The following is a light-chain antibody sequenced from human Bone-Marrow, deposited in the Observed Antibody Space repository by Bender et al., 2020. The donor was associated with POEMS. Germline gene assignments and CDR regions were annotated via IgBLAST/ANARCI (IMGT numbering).Light chain of an antibody. V-gene: IGLV3-21*02. CDR1: NIGTKS. Sequence: SYALTQPPSVSVAPGQTARITCGGDNIGTKSVHWYQQKPGQAPVLVVYEDNKRPSGIPERFSGSNSGDIATLTISGTQALDEADYYCQAWDTSSVVFGGGTKLTVL. CDR3: QAWDTSSVV. J-gene: IGLJ2*01. CDR2: EDN.